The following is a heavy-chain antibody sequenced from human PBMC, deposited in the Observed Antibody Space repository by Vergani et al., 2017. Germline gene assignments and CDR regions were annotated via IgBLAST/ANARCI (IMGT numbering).Heavy chain of an antibody. CDR2: IYYSWST. J-gene: IGHJ5*02. CDR1: GASIRSSNYY. CDR3: ARHSPVQWLVKLGWIDP. V-gene: IGHV4-39*01. D-gene: IGHD6-19*01. Sequence: QLQLQESGPGLVKPSATLSLTCSVSGASIRSSNYYWGWIRQPPGKGLEWIASIYYSWSTYYNPSLKSRVTIYVDTSKNQFSLKLSSVTAADSAVYFCARHSPVQWLVKLGWIDPWGQGILVTVSS.